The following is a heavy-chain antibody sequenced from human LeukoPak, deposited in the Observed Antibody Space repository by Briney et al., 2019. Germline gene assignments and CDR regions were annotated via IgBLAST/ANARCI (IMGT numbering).Heavy chain of an antibody. J-gene: IGHJ6*02. Sequence: SVKLSCKASGGTFSSYAISWVRQAPGQGLEWMGGIIPIFGTANYAQKFQGRVAITADESTSTAYMELSSLRSEDTAVYYWARARRQHIVVVTAIHSYYYGMDVWGQGTTVTVSS. CDR3: ARARRQHIVVVTAIHSYYYGMDV. CDR1: GGTFSSYA. CDR2: IIPIFGTA. D-gene: IGHD2-21*02. V-gene: IGHV1-69*01.